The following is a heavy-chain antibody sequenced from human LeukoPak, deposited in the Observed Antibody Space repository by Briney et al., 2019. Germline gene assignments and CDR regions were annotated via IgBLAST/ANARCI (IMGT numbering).Heavy chain of an antibody. J-gene: IGHJ5*02. Sequence: SETLSLTCTVSGGSISSSSYYWGWIRQPPGKGLEWIGEINHSGSTNYNPSLKSRVTISVDTSKNQFSLKLSSVTAEDTAVYYCARDLGPITMVRGVIITHWFDPWGQGTLVTVSS. CDR3: ARDLGPITMVRGVIITHWFDP. CDR2: INHSGST. V-gene: IGHV4-39*07. D-gene: IGHD3-10*01. CDR1: GGSISSSSYY.